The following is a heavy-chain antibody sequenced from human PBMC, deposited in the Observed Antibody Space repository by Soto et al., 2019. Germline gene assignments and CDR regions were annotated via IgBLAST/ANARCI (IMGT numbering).Heavy chain of an antibody. CDR3: GRAVAGDRIDY. D-gene: IGHD6-19*01. CDR1: GYTFSNHW. CDR2: MFPGDSDT. J-gene: IGHJ4*02. Sequence: ETQLVQSGAEVRKPGESLKISCEASGYTFSNHWIAWVRQMPGKGLEWMGVMFPGDSDTRYGPSFQGRVTISADKSIKYGLLEGDSLEGSGPAIYLWGRAVAGDRIDYWGPGTLVTVSS. V-gene: IGHV5-51*01.